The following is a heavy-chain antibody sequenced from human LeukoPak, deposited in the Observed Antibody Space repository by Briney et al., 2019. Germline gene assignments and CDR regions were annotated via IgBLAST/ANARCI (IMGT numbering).Heavy chain of an antibody. D-gene: IGHD3-22*01. CDR3: ALPYYYDSRIDP. CDR1: GGSISSGDYY. CDR2: MYYSGST. V-gene: IGHV4-30-4*01. J-gene: IGHJ5*02. Sequence: SETLSLTCTVSGGSISSGDYYWSWIRQPPGKGLEWIAYMYYSGSTYYNPSLKSRVTMSADTSKNQLSLKLSSVTAADTAVYYCALPYYYDSRIDPWGQGILVTVSS.